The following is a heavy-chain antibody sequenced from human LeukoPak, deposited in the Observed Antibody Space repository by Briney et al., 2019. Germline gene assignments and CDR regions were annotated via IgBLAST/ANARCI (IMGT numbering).Heavy chain of an antibody. J-gene: IGHJ3*02. CDR2: ISSSSSTI. V-gene: IGHV3-48*02. CDR1: GFSFSTYS. Sequence: GGSLRLSCAASGFSFSTYSMNWVRQAPGKGLEWVSYISSSSSTIYYADSVKGRFTISRDNAKNSLYLQMNSLRDEDTAVYYCARDLSYGDPDAFDIWGQGTMVTVSS. CDR3: ARDLSYGDPDAFDI. D-gene: IGHD4-17*01.